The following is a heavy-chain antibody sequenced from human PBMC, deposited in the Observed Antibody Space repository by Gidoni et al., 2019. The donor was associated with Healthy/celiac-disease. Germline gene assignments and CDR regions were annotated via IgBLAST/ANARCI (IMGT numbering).Heavy chain of an antibody. D-gene: IGHD2-2*02. CDR3: ARPFCSSTSCYNWNPDY. CDR1: GYSFTSYW. CDR2: IYPGDSDT. Sequence: EVQLVQSGAEVKKPGESLKISCKGSGYSFTSYWIGWVRQMPGKGLEWMGIIYPGDSDTRYSPSFQGQVTISADKSISTAYLQWSSLKASDTAMYYCARPFCSSTSCYNWNPDYWGQGTLVTVSS. V-gene: IGHV5-51*01. J-gene: IGHJ4*02.